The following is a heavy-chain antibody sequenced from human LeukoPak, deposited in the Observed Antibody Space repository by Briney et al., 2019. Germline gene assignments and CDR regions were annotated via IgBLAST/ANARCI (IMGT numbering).Heavy chain of an antibody. CDR2: IWYDGSNK. D-gene: IGHD2-21*02. J-gene: IGHJ3*02. Sequence: PGGSLRLSCAASGFTFSSYGMHWVRQAPGKGLEWVALIWYDGSNKYYADSVKGRFTISRDNSKNTLYLQMNSLRAEDTAVYYCARDRLAYCGGDCYWGDPFDIWGQGTMVTVSS. CDR1: GFTFSSYG. V-gene: IGHV3-33*01. CDR3: ARDRLAYCGGDCYWGDPFDI.